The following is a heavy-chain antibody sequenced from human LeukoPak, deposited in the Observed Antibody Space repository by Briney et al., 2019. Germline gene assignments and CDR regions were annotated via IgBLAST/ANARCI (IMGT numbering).Heavy chain of an antibody. D-gene: IGHD3-22*01. Sequence: GGSLRLSCTASGFTFSGYSMNWIRQAPGKGLEWVSGISWNSGSIGYADSVKGRFTISRDNAKNSLYLQMNSLRAEDTTLYYCAKDISYDSSGYRPGFDYWGQGTLVTVSS. CDR3: AKDISYDSSGYRPGFDY. J-gene: IGHJ4*02. V-gene: IGHV3-9*01. CDR2: ISWNSGSI. CDR1: GFTFSGYS.